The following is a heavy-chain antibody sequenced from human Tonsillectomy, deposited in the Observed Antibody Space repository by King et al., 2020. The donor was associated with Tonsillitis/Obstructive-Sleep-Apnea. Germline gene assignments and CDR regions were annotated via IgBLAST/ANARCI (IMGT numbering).Heavy chain of an antibody. CDR2: ISTSGSNI. J-gene: IGHJ4*02. Sequence: VQLVESGGGLVKPGGSLRLSCAVSGFTFGDYFMSWVRQVPGKGLEWLSYISTSGSNIYYADSVKGRFTISRDNGKNSLYLQMNSLRAEDTAVYYCARGRYPLSYWGQGTLVTVSS. D-gene: IGHD3-9*01. CDR3: ARGRYPLSY. CDR1: GFTFGDYF. V-gene: IGHV3-11*01.